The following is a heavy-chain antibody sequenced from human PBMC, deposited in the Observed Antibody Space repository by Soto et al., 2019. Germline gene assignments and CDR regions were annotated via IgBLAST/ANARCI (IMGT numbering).Heavy chain of an antibody. CDR1: GGSFSGYY. CDR2: INHSGST. D-gene: IGHD2-15*01. CDR3: ARSTRYCSGGSCYSGRGYYYYMDV. Sequence: SETLSLTCAVYGGSFSGYYWSWIRQPPGKGLEWIGEINHSGSTNYNPSLKSRVTISVDTSKNQFSLKLSSVTAADTAVYYCARSTRYCSGGSCYSGRGYYYYMDVWGKGTTVTVSS. V-gene: IGHV4-34*01. J-gene: IGHJ6*03.